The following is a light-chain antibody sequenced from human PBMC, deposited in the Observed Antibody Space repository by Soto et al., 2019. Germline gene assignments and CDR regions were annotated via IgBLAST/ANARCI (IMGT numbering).Light chain of an antibody. CDR3: QQFSSSHHT. CDR1: QRIASRY. CDR2: RTF. J-gene: IGKJ4*02. Sequence: EIVLTQSPGSLSLSQGERVTLSCRSSQRIASRYLAWYQQKPGQPPRLLLYRTFNRATGTPDRSSGSGSGTDYTLTISSLEPEDFAVCFCQQFSSSHHTLGGGTKVDI. V-gene: IGKV3-20*01.